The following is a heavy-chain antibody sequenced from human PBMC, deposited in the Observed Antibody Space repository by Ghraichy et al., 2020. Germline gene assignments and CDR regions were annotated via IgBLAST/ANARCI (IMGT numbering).Heavy chain of an antibody. D-gene: IGHD3-22*01. Sequence: SETLSLTCTVSGGSISSYYWSWIRQPPGKGLEWIGYIYYSGSTNYNPSLKSRVTISVDTSKNQFSLKLSSVTAADTAVYYCARNGYYYDSSGYSYYFDYWGQGTLVTVSS. CDR3: ARNGYYYDSSGYSYYFDY. CDR1: GGSISSYY. J-gene: IGHJ4*02. CDR2: IYYSGST. V-gene: IGHV4-59*01.